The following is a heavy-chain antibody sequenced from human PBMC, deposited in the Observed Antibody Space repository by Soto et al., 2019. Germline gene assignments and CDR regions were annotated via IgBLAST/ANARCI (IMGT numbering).Heavy chain of an antibody. CDR1: GFTFSTFD. V-gene: IGHV3-13*01. Sequence: PGGSLRLSCAGPGFTFSTFDMPWVRQSPGKGLEWVSGIGTLSDTSYTASPPGRITISRQNTQNAVSTHINSLRSGDTAPYYFARGRSFSYDSTPPPMFDPWGQGTLVTVSS. J-gene: IGHJ5*02. CDR2: IGTLSDT. D-gene: IGHD3-10*01. CDR3: ARGRSFSYDSTPPPMFDP.